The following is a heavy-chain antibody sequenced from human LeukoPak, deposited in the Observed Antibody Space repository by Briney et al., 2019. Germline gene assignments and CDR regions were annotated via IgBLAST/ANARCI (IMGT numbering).Heavy chain of an antibody. CDR2: ISGSGGST. Sequence: GGSLRLSCAASGFTFSSYAMSWVRQAPGKGLEWVSAISGSGGSTYYADSVKGGFTISRDNSKNPLYLQMNSLRAEDTAVYYCATELRSYYFDYWGQGTLVTVSS. J-gene: IGHJ4*02. D-gene: IGHD1-7*01. CDR3: ATELRSYYFDY. CDR1: GFTFSSYA. V-gene: IGHV3-23*01.